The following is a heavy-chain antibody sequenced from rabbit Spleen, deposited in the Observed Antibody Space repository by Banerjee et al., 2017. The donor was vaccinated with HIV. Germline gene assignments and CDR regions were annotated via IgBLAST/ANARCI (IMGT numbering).Heavy chain of an antibody. V-gene: IGHV1S45*01. CDR1: GIDLMSIAM. J-gene: IGHJ6*01. CDR3: ARDTGSSFSSYGMDL. CDR2: IAGGSSGFT. Sequence: QEQLKETGGGLVQPGESLKLSCKASGIDLMSIAMSWVRQAPGKGLEWVSCIAGGSSGFTYSATWAKGRFTISKTSSTTVTLQMTSLTVADTATYFCARDTGSSFSSYGMDLWGQGTLVTVS. D-gene: IGHD8-1*01.